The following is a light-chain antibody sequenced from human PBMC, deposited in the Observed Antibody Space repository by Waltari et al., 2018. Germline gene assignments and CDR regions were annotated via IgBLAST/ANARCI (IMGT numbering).Light chain of an antibody. V-gene: IGLV2-23*02. CDR1: SSDVGGYQY. CDR2: NVS. J-gene: IGLJ3*02. Sequence: QSALTQPASVSGSPGQSITISCTGTSSDVGGYQYVSWYQQHPCKAPKPMIYNVSKRPSGVSNRCSGSKSGNTASLTISGLQAEDEADYYCCSYAGSTTSVVFGGGTKVTVL. CDR3: CSYAGSTTSVV.